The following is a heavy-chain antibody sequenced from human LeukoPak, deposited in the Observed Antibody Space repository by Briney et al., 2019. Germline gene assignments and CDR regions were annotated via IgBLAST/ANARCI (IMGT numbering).Heavy chain of an antibody. V-gene: IGHV1-46*01. CDR3: ARDVPPYYFGSGTYGDAFDI. D-gene: IGHD3-10*01. CDR1: GYTFTSYY. Sequence: ASVKVSCKASGYTFTSYYMQWVRQAPGQGLEWMGIINPSGGSTSYAQKFQGRVTMTRDMSTSTVYMELSSLRSEDTAMYYCARDVPPYYFGSGTYGDAFDIWGQGTMVTVSS. CDR2: INPSGGST. J-gene: IGHJ3*02.